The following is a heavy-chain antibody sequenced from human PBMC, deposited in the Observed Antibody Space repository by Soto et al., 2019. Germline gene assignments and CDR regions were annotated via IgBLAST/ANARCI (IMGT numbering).Heavy chain of an antibody. D-gene: IGHD2-21*01. CDR2: IYWDDDK. J-gene: IGHJ4*02. Sequence: QITLKESGPTLVKPTQTLTLTCTCSGFSSSSSGVGLGWIRQPPGKALEWLALIYWDDDKRYSPSLKSRLTITKNTSKNQVVLTMTNMDRVDTATYYCAHRRSHVDLGGHIDYWGQVTLVRVSS. CDR1: GFSSSSSGVG. CDR3: AHRRSHVDLGGHIDY. V-gene: IGHV2-5*02.